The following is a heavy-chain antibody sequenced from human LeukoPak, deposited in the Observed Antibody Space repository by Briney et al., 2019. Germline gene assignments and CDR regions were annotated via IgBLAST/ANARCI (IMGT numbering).Heavy chain of an antibody. CDR2: INTDYQNA. V-gene: IGHV1-18*04. CDR3: ARDLKVGRDPKYGSGSYRFIV. D-gene: IGHD3-10*01. J-gene: IGHJ4*02. Sequence: ASVKVSCKTSGYAFTTYGLSWVRQAPGQGLEWMGWINTDYQNAENAEQFQGRVILTADTSTSTAYMELRSLTFDDTGVYYCARDLKVGRDPKYGSGSYRFIVWGQGTLVTVSS. CDR1: GYAFTTYG.